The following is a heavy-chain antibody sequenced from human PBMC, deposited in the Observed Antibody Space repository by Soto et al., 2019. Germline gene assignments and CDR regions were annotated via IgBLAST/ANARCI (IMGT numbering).Heavy chain of an antibody. CDR3: ARYWAAAGPFDY. V-gene: IGHV1-18*01. J-gene: IGHJ4*02. Sequence: ASVKVSCKASGYTFTIYGISWVRQAPGQGLEWMGWISAYNGNTNYAQKLQGRVTMTTDTSTSTAYMELRSLRSDDTAVYYCARYWAAAGPFDYWGQGTLVTVSS. CDR1: GYTFTIYG. D-gene: IGHD6-13*01. CDR2: ISAYNGNT.